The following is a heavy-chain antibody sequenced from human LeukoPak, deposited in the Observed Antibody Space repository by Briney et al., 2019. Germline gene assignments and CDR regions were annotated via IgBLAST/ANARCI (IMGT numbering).Heavy chain of an antibody. CDR3: AKGGSGWSYYFDS. CDR2: ISGDGGST. D-gene: IGHD6-19*01. V-gene: IGHV3-43*02. Sequence: GSLRLSCAASGFTFDDYAMHWVRQAPGKGLEWVSLISGDGGSTYYADSVKGRFTISRDNSKNSLYLQMNSLSTEDTALYYCAKGGSGWSYYFDSWGQGTLVTVSS. J-gene: IGHJ4*02. CDR1: GFTFDDYA.